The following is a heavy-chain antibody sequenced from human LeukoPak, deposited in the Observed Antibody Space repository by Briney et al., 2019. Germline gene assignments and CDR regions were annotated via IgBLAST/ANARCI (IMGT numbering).Heavy chain of an antibody. D-gene: IGHD2-15*01. Sequence: GESLEISCKGSGYSFTSYWIGWVCQMPGKGLEWMGIIYPGDSDTRYSPSFQGQDTISADKSISTAHLQWSSLKASDTAMYYCARRTYCSGGSCYSTSINWFDPWGQGTLVTVSS. CDR1: GYSFTSYW. CDR3: ARRTYCSGGSCYSTSINWFDP. V-gene: IGHV5-51*01. CDR2: IYPGDSDT. J-gene: IGHJ5*02.